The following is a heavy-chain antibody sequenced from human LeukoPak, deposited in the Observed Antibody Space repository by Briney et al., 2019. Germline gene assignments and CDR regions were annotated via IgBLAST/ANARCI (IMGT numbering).Heavy chain of an antibody. CDR3: ARVPPYYGDYVDYFDY. Sequence: SETLSLTCTVSGGSISSYYWSWIRQPAGKGLEWIGRIYTSVSTNYNPSLKSRVTMSVDTSKNQFSLKLSSVTAADTAVYYCARVPPYYGDYVDYFDYWGQGTLVTVSS. J-gene: IGHJ4*02. CDR2: IYTSVST. D-gene: IGHD4-17*01. V-gene: IGHV4-4*07. CDR1: GGSISSYY.